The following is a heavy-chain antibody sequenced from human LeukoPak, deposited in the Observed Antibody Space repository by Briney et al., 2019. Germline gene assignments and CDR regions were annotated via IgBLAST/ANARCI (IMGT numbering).Heavy chain of an antibody. V-gene: IGHV1-69*10. CDR1: GYTFTGYY. CDR3: ARDPLRVASRPFDY. CDR2: IIPILGIA. J-gene: IGHJ4*02. Sequence: AASVKVSCKASGYTFTGYYMHWVRQAPGQGLEWMGWIIPILGIANYAQKFQGRVTITADKSTSTAYMELSSLRSEDTAVYYCARDPLRVASRPFDYWGQGTLVTVSS. D-gene: IGHD3-16*01.